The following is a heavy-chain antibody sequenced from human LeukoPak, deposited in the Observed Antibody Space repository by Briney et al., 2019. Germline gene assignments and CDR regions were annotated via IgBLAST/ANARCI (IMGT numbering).Heavy chain of an antibody. Sequence: PSETLSLTCTVSGGSINNYYWNWIRQPPGEGLEWIAYIYYSGSTNYNPSLKSRVTISVDTSNNQFSLKLSSVTAADTAVYYCARDLRGTSAMDVWGKGTTVTVSS. V-gene: IGHV4-59*01. CDR3: ARDLRGTSAMDV. CDR2: IYYSGST. CDR1: GGSINNYY. J-gene: IGHJ6*03. D-gene: IGHD2-2*01.